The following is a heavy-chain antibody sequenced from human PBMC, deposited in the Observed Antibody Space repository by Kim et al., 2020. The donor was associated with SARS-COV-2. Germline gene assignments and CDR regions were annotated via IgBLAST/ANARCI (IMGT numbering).Heavy chain of an antibody. D-gene: IGHD3-3*01. CDR1: GFTFSSYE. CDR2: ISSSGRTI. V-gene: IGHV3-48*03. CDR3: ARDGSFFQAGSSIWSDYYKDAFDI. J-gene: IGHJ3*02. Sequence: GGSLRLSCAASGFTFSSYEMNWVRQAPGKGLEWISYISSSGRTIYYADSVKGRFTISRDNAKNSLYLQMNSLRAEDTAVYYCARDGSFFQAGSSIWSDYYKDAFDIWGQGTMVTVSS.